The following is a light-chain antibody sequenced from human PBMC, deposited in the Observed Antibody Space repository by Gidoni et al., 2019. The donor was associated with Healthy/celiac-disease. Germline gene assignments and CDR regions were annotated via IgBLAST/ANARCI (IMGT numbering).Light chain of an antibody. CDR1: QGVLYSSNNKNY. CDR3: QQYYSTRSRT. J-gene: IGKJ2*01. Sequence: DIVMTQSPDSLAVSLGERATINCKSSQGVLYSSNNKNYLAWYQQKPGQPPKLLIYWASTRESGVPDRFSGSGSGTDFTLTISSLQAEDVAVYYCQQYYSTRSRTFGQGTKLEIK. V-gene: IGKV4-1*01. CDR2: WAS.